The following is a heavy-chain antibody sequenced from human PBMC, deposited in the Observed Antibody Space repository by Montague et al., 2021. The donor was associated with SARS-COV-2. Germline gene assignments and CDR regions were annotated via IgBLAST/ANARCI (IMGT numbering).Heavy chain of an antibody. CDR3: ARDFPFFITTSTWNYYDFDG. V-gene: IGHV4-61*02. CDR1: GGSISSSEYY. Sequence: TLSLTCTVSGGSISSSEYYWSWIRQPAGKGLEWIGRIYTSGSTNYNPSLRSRVTISVDTSKNQFSLNLRSVTAADTAVYFCARDFPFFITTSTWNYYDFDGWGQGTPVTVSS. CDR2: IYTSGST. D-gene: IGHD3-22*01. J-gene: IGHJ4*02.